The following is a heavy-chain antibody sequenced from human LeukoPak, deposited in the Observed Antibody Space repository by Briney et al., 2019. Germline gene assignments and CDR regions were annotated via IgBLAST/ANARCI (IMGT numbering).Heavy chain of an antibody. J-gene: IGHJ6*02. CDR3: AKGAGVDIVVAPAHGMDV. V-gene: IGHV3-23*01. CDR1: GFTFSSYA. CDR2: ISGSGSST. Sequence: GGSLRLSCAASGFTFSSYAMSWVRQARGKGLEWVSAISGSGSSTYYADSVKGRFTISRDYSKNTLYLQMNSLRAEDTAVYYCAKGAGVDIVVAPAHGMDVWGQGTTVTVSS. D-gene: IGHD2-2*01.